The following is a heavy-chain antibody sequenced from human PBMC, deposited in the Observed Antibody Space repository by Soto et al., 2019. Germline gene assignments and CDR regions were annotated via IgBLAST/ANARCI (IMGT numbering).Heavy chain of an antibody. CDR3: ARDPAP. CDR2: IYNSGTT. CDR1: GGSITRGGYY. V-gene: IGHV4-31*03. J-gene: IGHJ5*02. Sequence: QVQLQESGPGLVKPSETLSLTCTVSGGSITRGGYYWSWIRQHPGKGLEWIGYIYNSGTTYYNPPLKRXXTISVDTSKNQFSLKLTSVTAADTAVYYCARDPAPWGQGTLVTVSS.